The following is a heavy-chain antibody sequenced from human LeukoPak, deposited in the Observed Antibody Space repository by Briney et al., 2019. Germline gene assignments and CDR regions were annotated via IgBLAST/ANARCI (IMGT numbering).Heavy chain of an antibody. V-gene: IGHV4-4*08. Sequence: PESLSLTCTVSSGSISSYYWSWIRQPPGKGLEWIGYTYTSGATNYNPSLKSRVTISVDTSKNQLSLKLSSVTAADTAVYYCARDGGYYGSGSYYTGRYYYHMDVWGKGTTVTVPS. J-gene: IGHJ6*03. CDR2: TYTSGAT. D-gene: IGHD3-10*01. CDR3: ARDGGYYGSGSYYTGRYYYHMDV. CDR1: SGSISSYY.